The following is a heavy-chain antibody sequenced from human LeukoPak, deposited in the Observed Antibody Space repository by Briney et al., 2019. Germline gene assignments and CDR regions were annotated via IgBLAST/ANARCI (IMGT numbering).Heavy chain of an antibody. D-gene: IGHD5-24*01. V-gene: IGHV3-21*01. CDR3: ARDGYNGAPIFDY. CDR2: ISSSSSYI. J-gene: IGHJ4*02. Sequence: GGSLRLSCAASGFTFSIYSMNWVRQAPGKGLEWVSSISSSSSYIYYADSVKGRFTISRDNAKNSLYLQMNSLRAEDTAVYYCARDGYNGAPIFDYWGQGTLVTVSS. CDR1: GFTFSIYS.